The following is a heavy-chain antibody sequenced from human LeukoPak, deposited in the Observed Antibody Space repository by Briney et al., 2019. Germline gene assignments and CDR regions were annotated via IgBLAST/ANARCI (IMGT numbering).Heavy chain of an antibody. D-gene: IGHD6-19*01. CDR2: IIHDGSIK. Sequence: GGSLRLSCAASGFIFSNSWMNWVRQAPGKGLEWVANIIHDGSIKYSVDSVKGRFTISRDNAKNSLYLQMNSLRVEDTAVYYCARDIVSYSSGWYLSDSDAFDIWGQGTMVTVSS. V-gene: IGHV3-7*03. CDR3: ARDIVSYSSGWYLSDSDAFDI. CDR1: GFIFSNSW. J-gene: IGHJ3*02.